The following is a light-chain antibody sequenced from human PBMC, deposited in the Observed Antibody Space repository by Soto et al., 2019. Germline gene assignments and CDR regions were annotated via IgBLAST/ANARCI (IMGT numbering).Light chain of an antibody. CDR3: LQTFSHPFP. V-gene: IGKV1-39*01. Sequence: DVEMTQSPSSLSASVGDRVAITCRASQTISTYLNWYHQKPGTAPKLLIYTASSLQGGVPPRFSGNGSGTVFTLSPSSLLTDTATIYYCLQTFSHPFPFGQGT. CDR2: TAS. J-gene: IGKJ2*01. CDR1: QTISTY.